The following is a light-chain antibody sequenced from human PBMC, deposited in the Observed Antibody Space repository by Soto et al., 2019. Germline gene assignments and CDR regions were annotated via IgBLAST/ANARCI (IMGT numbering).Light chain of an antibody. J-gene: IGLJ1*01. CDR3: CSYAGSYTHV. CDR2: DVS. CDR1: SSDVGGYNY. V-gene: IGLV2-11*01. Sequence: QSVLTQPRSVSGSPGQSVTISCTGTSSDVGGYNYVSWYQQHPGKAPKLMIYDVSKRPSGVPDRFYGSKSGNTASLTISGLQAEDEADYHCCSYAGSYTHVFGTGTKLTVL.